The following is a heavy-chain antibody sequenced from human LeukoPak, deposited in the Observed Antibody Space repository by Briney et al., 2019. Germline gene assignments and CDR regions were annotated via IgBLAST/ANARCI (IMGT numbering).Heavy chain of an antibody. CDR2: TYYRSTWYN. CDR1: GDRVSSNSVT. J-gene: IGHJ5*02. D-gene: IGHD2-2*01. CDR3: ARRLTQYDCFDP. Sequence: SQTLSLTCAISGDRVSSNSVTWNWIRQSPSRGLEWLGRTYYRSTWYNDYAVSVRGRITVNPDTSKNQFSVHLNSVTPEDTAVYYCARRLTQYDCFDPWGQGILVTVSS. V-gene: IGHV6-1*01.